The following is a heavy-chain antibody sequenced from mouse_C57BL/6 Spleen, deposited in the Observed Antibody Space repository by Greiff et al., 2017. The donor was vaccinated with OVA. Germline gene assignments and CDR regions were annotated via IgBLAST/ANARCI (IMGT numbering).Heavy chain of an antibody. Sequence: QVQLQQSGAELVKPGASVKMSCKASGYTFTSYWITWVKQRPGQGLEWIGDIYPGSGSTNYNEKFKSKATLTVDTSSSTAYMQLSSLTSEDSAVYYCARGDYAVVVPRYFDVWGTGTTVTVSS. CDR3: ARGDYAVVVPRYFDV. D-gene: IGHD1-1*01. CDR2: IYPGSGST. V-gene: IGHV1-55*01. J-gene: IGHJ1*03. CDR1: GYTFTSYW.